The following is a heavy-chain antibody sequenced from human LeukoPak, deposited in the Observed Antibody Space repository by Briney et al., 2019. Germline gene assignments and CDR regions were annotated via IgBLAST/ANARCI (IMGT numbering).Heavy chain of an antibody. V-gene: IGHV1-3*01. J-gene: IGHJ4*02. CDR1: GYTFTTYA. CDR3: ARATLSDYYFNY. CDR2: INAGNGNT. Sequence: AASVKVSCKASGYTFTTYAMHWVRQAPGQRLEWMGWINAGNGNTKYSQKFQARVTITRDTSASTAYMELSSLRSEDTAVYFCARATLSDYYFNYWGQGTLVTVSS.